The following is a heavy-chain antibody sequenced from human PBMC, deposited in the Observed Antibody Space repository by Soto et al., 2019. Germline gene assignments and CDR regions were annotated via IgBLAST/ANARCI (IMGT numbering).Heavy chain of an antibody. J-gene: IGHJ5*02. Sequence: EVQLVESGGGLVKPGGSLRLSCAASGSTFSSYSMNWVRQAPGKGLEWVSSISSSSSYIYYADSVKGRFTISRDNAKNSLYPQMNSLRAEDTAVYYCARDTYFYGSGSYGPWGQGTLVTVSS. CDR2: ISSSSSYI. D-gene: IGHD3-10*01. CDR1: GSTFSSYS. CDR3: ARDTYFYGSGSYGP. V-gene: IGHV3-21*01.